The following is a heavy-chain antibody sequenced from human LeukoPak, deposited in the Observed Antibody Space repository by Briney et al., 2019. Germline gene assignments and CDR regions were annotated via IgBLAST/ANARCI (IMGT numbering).Heavy chain of an antibody. CDR3: ARLVHQVYMDV. J-gene: IGHJ6*03. Sequence: GGSLRLSCAAAGFTFSSYGMHWVRQAPGKGLEWVALIWYDGSNKYYADSVKGRFTISRDNSKNTLYLQMNSLRAEDTAVYYCARLVHQVYMDVWGKGTTVTVSS. CDR2: IWYDGSNK. CDR1: GFTFSSYG. V-gene: IGHV3-33*01. D-gene: IGHD6-6*01.